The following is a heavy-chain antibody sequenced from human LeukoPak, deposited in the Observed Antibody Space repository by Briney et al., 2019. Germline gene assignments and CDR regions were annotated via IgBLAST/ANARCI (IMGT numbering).Heavy chain of an antibody. V-gene: IGHV1-2*02. CDR3: ARAHPYYDSSGFHPGSFDY. Sequence: ASVKVSCKTSGYPFIGYYVHWVRQAPGQGLEWMGWISPNSGDIYYAQKFQGRVTMTSDTSITTAYMELSRLISDDTAVYYCARAHPYYDSSGFHPGSFDYWGQGTLVTVSS. CDR2: ISPNSGDI. CDR1: GYPFIGYY. D-gene: IGHD3-22*01. J-gene: IGHJ4*02.